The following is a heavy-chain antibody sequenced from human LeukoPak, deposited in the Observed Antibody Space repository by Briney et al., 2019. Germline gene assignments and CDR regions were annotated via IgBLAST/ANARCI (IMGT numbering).Heavy chain of an antibody. CDR3: ARGYGSGSHST. V-gene: IGHV4-4*07. D-gene: IGHD3-10*01. CDR2: IHRSGST. CDR1: GASNSGDY. Sequence: PSETLSLTCSMSGASNSGDYWSWIRQPAGEGLEWIGRIHRSGSTYYNPSLKSRVTMSADTSKNQISLKVNSVTAADTAVYFCARGYGSGSHSTWGQGTLVTVSS. J-gene: IGHJ5*02.